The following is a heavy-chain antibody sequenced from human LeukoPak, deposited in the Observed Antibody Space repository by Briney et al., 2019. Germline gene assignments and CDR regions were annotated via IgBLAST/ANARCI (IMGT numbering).Heavy chain of an antibody. D-gene: IGHD2-2*02. Sequence: SVKVSCKASGGTFSSYAISWVRQAPGQGLEWMGRIIPILGIANYAQKFQGRVTITADKSTSTAYMELSSLRSEDTAVYYCARDDIVVVPAAILKVNAFDIWGQGTMVTVSS. J-gene: IGHJ3*02. CDR3: ARDDIVVVPAAILKVNAFDI. CDR2: IIPILGIA. V-gene: IGHV1-69*04. CDR1: GGTFSSYA.